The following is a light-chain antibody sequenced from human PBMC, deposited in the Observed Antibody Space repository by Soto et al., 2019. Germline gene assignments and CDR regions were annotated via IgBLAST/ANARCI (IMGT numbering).Light chain of an antibody. CDR3: QQCRNWPLT. CDR1: QNVYNN. V-gene: IGKV3-15*01. J-gene: IGKJ4*01. Sequence: EIVMTQSPATLSVSPGEEATPSCKASQNVYNNLAWYQQRPGQPPRLLIYDASTRATGISARFSGSGYGTEFTLTISSLQFEDFAVYFCQQCRNWPLTFGGGTKVDIK. CDR2: DAS.